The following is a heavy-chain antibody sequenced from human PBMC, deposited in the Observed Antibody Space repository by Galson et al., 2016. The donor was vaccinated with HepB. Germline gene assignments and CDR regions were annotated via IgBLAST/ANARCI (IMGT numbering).Heavy chain of an antibody. Sequence: SAKVSCKASGDTFSSYGITWVRQAPGKGLEWMGGFDPEHGETIFTQKFQGRVTVTEDTSTDTAYMDLGSLRSDDTAVYYCAAYYYVWHFDLWGRGTLVTVSS. CDR3: AAYYYVWHFDL. J-gene: IGHJ2*01. D-gene: IGHD3-16*01. CDR1: GDTFSSYG. CDR2: FDPEHGET. V-gene: IGHV1-24*01.